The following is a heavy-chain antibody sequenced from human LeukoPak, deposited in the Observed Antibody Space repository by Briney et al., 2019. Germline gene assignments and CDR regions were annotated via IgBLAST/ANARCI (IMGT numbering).Heavy chain of an antibody. Sequence: PETLSLTCSVAAGSISSSTYYCGWLRQPPGKGLEWIGSPYYSGSTYYNPSLKIRVTISVDTSKNQFSLKLSSVTAADTAVYDCARRYGTRAVGDWYFGLWGSGTLVTVSS. D-gene: IGHD4/OR15-4a*01. J-gene: IGHJ2*01. CDR2: PYYSGST. V-gene: IGHV4-39*07. CDR3: ARRYGTRAVGDWYFGL. CDR1: AGSISSSTYY.